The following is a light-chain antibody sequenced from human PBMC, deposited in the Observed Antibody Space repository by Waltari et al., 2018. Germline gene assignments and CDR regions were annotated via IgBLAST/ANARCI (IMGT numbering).Light chain of an antibody. Sequence: DVVMTQSPDSLAVSLCERATIKCKSSQNLFYGTNNKNYFGWYQQKPGQPPKLLIYWASTRESGVPDRFSGSGSGTEFTLTISSLQAEDVAVYYCQQYYSTPPTFGQGTKLEIK. J-gene: IGKJ2*01. CDR3: QQYYSTPPT. CDR1: QNLFYGTNNKNY. V-gene: IGKV4-1*01. CDR2: WAS.